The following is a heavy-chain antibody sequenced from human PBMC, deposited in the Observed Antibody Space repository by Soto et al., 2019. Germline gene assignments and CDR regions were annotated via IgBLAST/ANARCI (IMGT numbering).Heavy chain of an antibody. CDR1: GYTFTSYF. V-gene: IGHV1-46*01. Sequence: QVQLVQSGAEVKKPGASVKVSCKASGYTFTSYFMQWVRQAPGHGLEWVGIINPSDGTTSYAQKFQDRVTMTRDTSTSTVYMELRSLRFEDTAVYYCETSLQLRKGWAFDHWGQGTLVTVSS. CDR2: INPSDGTT. D-gene: IGHD1-7*01. J-gene: IGHJ4*02. CDR3: ETSLQLRKGWAFDH.